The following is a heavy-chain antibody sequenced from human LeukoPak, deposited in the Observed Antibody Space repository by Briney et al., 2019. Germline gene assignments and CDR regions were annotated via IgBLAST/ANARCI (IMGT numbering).Heavy chain of an antibody. Sequence: GASVKVSCKASGYTFTGYDINWVRQATGQGLEWMGWMSPYSGNTGYAQKFQGRVTMTRDTSISTACMELSTLSSEDTAVYYCARALSGCVLCFDYWGQGSLVTVSS. V-gene: IGHV1-8*01. J-gene: IGHJ4*02. D-gene: IGHD6-19*01. CDR2: MSPYSGNT. CDR1: GYTFTGYD. CDR3: ARALSGCVLCFDY.